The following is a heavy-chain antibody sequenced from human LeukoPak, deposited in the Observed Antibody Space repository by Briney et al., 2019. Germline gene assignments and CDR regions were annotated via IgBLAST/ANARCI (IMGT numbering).Heavy chain of an antibody. Sequence: ASVKVSCKASGYTFTTYEINWVRQATGQGLEWMGWMNPNTADTGYAQKFQGRVTITRNISTSTVYMEMRGLRSEDTAVYYCARDYGDYLDYWGQGTLVTVSS. CDR2: MNPNTADT. V-gene: IGHV1-8*03. J-gene: IGHJ4*02. D-gene: IGHD4-17*01. CDR3: ARDYGDYLDY. CDR1: GYTFTTYE.